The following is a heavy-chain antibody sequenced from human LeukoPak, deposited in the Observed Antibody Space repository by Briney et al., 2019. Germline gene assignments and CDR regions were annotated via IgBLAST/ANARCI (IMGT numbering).Heavy chain of an antibody. V-gene: IGHV4-39*01. CDR3: ARLEGYCSSTSCYSPYWFDP. CDR1: GGSVSSSHY. CDR2: IYYSGST. Sequence: PSETLSLTCTVSGGSVSSSHYWGWIRQPPGKGLEWIGSIYYSGSTYYNPSLKSRVTISVDTPKNQFSLKLSSVTAADTAVYYCARLEGYCSSTSCYSPYWFDPWGQGTLVTASS. D-gene: IGHD2-2*01. J-gene: IGHJ5*02.